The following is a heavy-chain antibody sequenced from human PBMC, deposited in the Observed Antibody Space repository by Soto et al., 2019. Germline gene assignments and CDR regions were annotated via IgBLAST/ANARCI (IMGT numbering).Heavy chain of an antibody. Sequence: QVQLVLSGAEVMKPGASVKVSCKASGYSFTNYYIHWVRQAPGQGLEWMGIINPSGGSTSYAQKSQGRVTMTRDTSTNTVYMELSSLRSEDTAVYYCARVGYSSSSGSSGMDVWGQGTTVTVSS. J-gene: IGHJ6*02. V-gene: IGHV1-46*01. CDR1: GYSFTNYY. CDR3: ARVGYSSSSGSSGMDV. D-gene: IGHD6-6*01. CDR2: INPSGGST.